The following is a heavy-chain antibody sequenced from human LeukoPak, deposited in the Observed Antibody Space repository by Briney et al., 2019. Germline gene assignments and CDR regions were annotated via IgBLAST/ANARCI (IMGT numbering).Heavy chain of an antibody. D-gene: IGHD2-15*01. CDR1: GGSISSSSYY. Sequence: SETLSLTCTVSGGSISSSSYYWGWIRQPPGKGLEWIGSICYSGSTYYNPSLKSRVTISVDTSKNQFSLKLSSVTAADTAVYYCASGGSFTNWFDPWGQGTLVTVSS. J-gene: IGHJ5*02. V-gene: IGHV4-39*07. CDR3: ASGGSFTNWFDP. CDR2: ICYSGST.